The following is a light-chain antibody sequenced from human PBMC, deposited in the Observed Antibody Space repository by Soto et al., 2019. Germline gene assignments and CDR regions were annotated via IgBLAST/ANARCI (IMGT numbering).Light chain of an antibody. Sequence: EIVLAQSPGILFLSPGVRATLSCRASQSVISSYLAWYQQKPGQAPRLLIYGASSRATGIPDRFSGSWSATAFSLTIGRLVAEDLAVYYWQPDGISPYTVGQGTSVDIK. CDR2: GAS. CDR1: QSVISSY. V-gene: IGKV3-20*01. J-gene: IGKJ2*01. CDR3: QPDGISPYT.